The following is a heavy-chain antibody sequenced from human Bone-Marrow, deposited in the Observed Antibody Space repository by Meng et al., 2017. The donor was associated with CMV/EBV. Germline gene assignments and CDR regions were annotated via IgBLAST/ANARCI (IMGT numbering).Heavy chain of an antibody. Sequence: SVKVSCKASGGTFSSYAISWVRQAPGQGLEWMGGIIPIFGTANYAQKFQGRVTITTDESTSTAYMELSSLRSEDTAVYYCACGYSSSWYYFDYWGQGNRVNGAS. CDR1: GGTFSSYA. V-gene: IGHV1-69*05. CDR2: IIPIFGTA. J-gene: IGHJ4*02. D-gene: IGHD6-13*01. CDR3: ACGYSSSWYYFDY.